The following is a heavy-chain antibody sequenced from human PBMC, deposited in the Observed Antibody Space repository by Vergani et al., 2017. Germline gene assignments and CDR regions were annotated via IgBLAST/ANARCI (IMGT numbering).Heavy chain of an antibody. CDR2: INPNSGGT. Sequence: QVQLVQSGAEVKKPGASVKVSCTASGYTFTDSFMHWVRQPPGQGLEWLGWINPNSGGTNYAQKFQGRVTMTRDTSISTAYMELSNLRSDDTAVYYCARVGTSSNRDYFDYWGQGTLVTVSS. J-gene: IGHJ4*02. V-gene: IGHV1-2*02. CDR3: ARVGTSSNRDYFDY. CDR1: GYTFTDSF. D-gene: IGHD2-2*01.